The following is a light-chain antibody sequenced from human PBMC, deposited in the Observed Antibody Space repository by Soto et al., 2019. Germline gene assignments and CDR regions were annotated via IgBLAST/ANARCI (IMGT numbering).Light chain of an antibody. Sequence: DIHLTQSPLFLAASVGDRVTITCRASQGISSYLAWYLQKPGKAPKLLICAASTLQSGVPSRFSGSGSGTEFTLTINSLQPEDFATYYCQHFSNYPLTFGGGSKVDIK. J-gene: IGKJ4*01. CDR1: QGISSY. CDR2: AAS. CDR3: QHFSNYPLT. V-gene: IGKV1-9*01.